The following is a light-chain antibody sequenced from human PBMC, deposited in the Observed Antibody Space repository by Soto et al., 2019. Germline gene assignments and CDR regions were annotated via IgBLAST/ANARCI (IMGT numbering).Light chain of an antibody. J-gene: IGKJ1*01. V-gene: IGKV3-20*01. CDR3: QQYGSSPVT. CDR2: GAS. CDR1: QSVSNAW. Sequence: EIVLTQSPGTLSLSPGETATLSCRASQSVSNAWLAWYQQKPGQAPRLLIYGASSRATGLPDRFSGSGSGTDFTLTISRLEPEDFAVYYCQQYGSSPVTFGQGTKVEIQ.